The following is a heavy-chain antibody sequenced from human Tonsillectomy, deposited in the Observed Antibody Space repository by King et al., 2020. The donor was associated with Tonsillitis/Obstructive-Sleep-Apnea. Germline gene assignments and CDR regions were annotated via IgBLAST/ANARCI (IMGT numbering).Heavy chain of an antibody. V-gene: IGHV3-23*04. Sequence: VQLVESGGGLVQPGGSLRLSCAASGFTFSSYAMSWVRQAPGKGLEWVSAISGSGGSTYYADSVKGRFTISRDNSKNTLYLQMNSLRAEDTAVYYCAKRGGVATIVNYYYYMDVWGKGTTVTVSS. D-gene: IGHD5-12*01. CDR3: AKRGGVATIVNYYYYMDV. J-gene: IGHJ6*03. CDR2: ISGSGGST. CDR1: GFTFSSYA.